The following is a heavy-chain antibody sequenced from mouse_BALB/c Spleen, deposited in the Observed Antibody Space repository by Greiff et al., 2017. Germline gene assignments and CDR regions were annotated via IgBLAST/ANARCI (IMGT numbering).Heavy chain of an antibody. Sequence: EVMLVESGGGLVKPGGSLKLSCAASGFAFSSYDMSWVRQTPEKRLEWVAYISSGGGSTYYPDTVKGRFTISRDNAKNTLYLQMSSLKSEDTAMYYCARGEVRRFAYWGQGTLVTVSA. J-gene: IGHJ3*01. D-gene: IGHD2-14*01. CDR2: ISSGGGST. CDR1: GFAFSSYD. CDR3: ARGEVRRFAY. V-gene: IGHV5-12-1*01.